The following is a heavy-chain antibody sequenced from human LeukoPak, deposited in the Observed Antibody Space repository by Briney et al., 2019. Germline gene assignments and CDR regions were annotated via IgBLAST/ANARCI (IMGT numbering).Heavy chain of an antibody. Sequence: KPSETLSLTCTVSGGSISSYYWSWIRQPAGKGLEWIGRIYTSGSTNYNPSLKSRVTISVDTSKNQFSLKLSSVTAADTAVYYCARVSPYYYDSSGYGWFDPWGQGTLVTVSS. D-gene: IGHD3-22*01. V-gene: IGHV4-4*07. CDR3: ARVSPYYYDSSGYGWFDP. CDR2: IYTSGST. CDR1: GGSISSYY. J-gene: IGHJ5*02.